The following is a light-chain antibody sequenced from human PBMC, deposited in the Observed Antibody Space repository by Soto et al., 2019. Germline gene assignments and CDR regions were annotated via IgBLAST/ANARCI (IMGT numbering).Light chain of an antibody. J-gene: IGKJ2*01. Sequence: EGLMTQSPATLSVSPGERVTLSCRASESISTNLAWYQQKPGQAPRLLIYGASTRATGIPARFSGSGSGTEFSLRISRLQSEDSAVYFCQQYRTWPPMYTFGQGTKRQIK. CDR1: ESISTN. V-gene: IGKV3-15*01. CDR3: QQYRTWPPMYT. CDR2: GAS.